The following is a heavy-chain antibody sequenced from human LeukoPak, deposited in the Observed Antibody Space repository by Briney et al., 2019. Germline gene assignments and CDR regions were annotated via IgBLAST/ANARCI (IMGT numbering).Heavy chain of an antibody. CDR3: ATAITMVRGVILVEYYFDY. D-gene: IGHD3-10*01. CDR1: GYSFTSCG. CDR2: ISDYNGNT. Sequence: ASVKVSCKASGYSFTSCGISWVRQAPGQGLEWMGWISDYNGNTNYAQKFQGRVTMTEDTSTDTAYMELSSLRSEDTAVYYCATAITMVRGVILVEYYFDYWGQGTLVTVSS. V-gene: IGHV1-18*01. J-gene: IGHJ4*02.